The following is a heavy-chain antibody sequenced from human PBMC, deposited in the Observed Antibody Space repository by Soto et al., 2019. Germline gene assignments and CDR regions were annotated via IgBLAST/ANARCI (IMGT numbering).Heavy chain of an antibody. CDR2: IDYSGST. CDR3: ARDLSYYDFWGGPSGMDV. Sequence: SETLSLTCTVSGGSISTYYWSWIRQPSGKGLEWIGYIDYSGSTNYNPSLKSRVTISVDTSKNHFSLKLTSVTAADTAVYYCARDLSYYDFWGGPSGMDVWGQGTTVTVS. CDR1: GGSISTYY. J-gene: IGHJ6*02. V-gene: IGHV4-59*01. D-gene: IGHD3-3*01.